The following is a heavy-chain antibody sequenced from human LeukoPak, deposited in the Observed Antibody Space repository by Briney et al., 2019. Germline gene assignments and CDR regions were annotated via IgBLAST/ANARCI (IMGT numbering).Heavy chain of an antibody. CDR3: ARRASSLYYYDSSGPRGVYFDY. J-gene: IGHJ4*02. CDR2: IKQDGSEK. CDR1: GLTFSSFW. D-gene: IGHD3-22*01. V-gene: IGHV3-7*01. Sequence: GGSLRLSCAASGLTFSSFWMSWVRQAPGEGREWVANIKQDGSEKYNVDSVKGRFTISRDNAKDSLYLQMNSLRAEDTAVYYCARRASSLYYYDSSGPRGVYFDYWGREPWSPSPQ.